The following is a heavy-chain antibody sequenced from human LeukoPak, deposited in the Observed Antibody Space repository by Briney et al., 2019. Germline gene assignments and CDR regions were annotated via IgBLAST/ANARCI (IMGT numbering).Heavy chain of an antibody. J-gene: IGHJ6*02. CDR2: IKQDGSEK. D-gene: IGHD2-2*01. CDR1: GFTFSSYD. Sequence: GGSLRLSCAASGFTFSSYDMNWVRQAPGKGLEWVANIKQDGSEKYYVDSVKGRFTISRDNAKNSLYLQMNSLRAEDTAVYYCARPYCSSTSCYHYGMDVWGQGTTVTVSS. CDR3: ARPYCSSTSCYHYGMDV. V-gene: IGHV3-7*01.